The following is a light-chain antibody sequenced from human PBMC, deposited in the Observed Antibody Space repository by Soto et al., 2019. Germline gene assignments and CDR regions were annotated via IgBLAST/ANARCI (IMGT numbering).Light chain of an antibody. J-gene: IGKJ4*01. CDR2: AAS. Sequence: DIQMTQSPSSLSASVGDRVTITCRASQSISSYLNWYQQKPGKAPKLLIYAASSLQSGVPSRFSGSGSGTDFTLTINSLQPEDLGIYYCQQTYSNFLSFGGGTKVEI. CDR1: QSISSY. CDR3: QQTYSNFLS. V-gene: IGKV1-39*01.